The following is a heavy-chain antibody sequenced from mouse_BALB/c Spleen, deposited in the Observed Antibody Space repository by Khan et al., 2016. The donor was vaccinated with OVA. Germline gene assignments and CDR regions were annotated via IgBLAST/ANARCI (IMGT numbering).Heavy chain of an antibody. Sequence: QVQLKESGPGLVAPSQSLSLTCTVSGFSLTSYGVHWVRQPPGKGLEWPGVIWAGGSTNYNSALMSRLSISKDNSKSQVFLKMNSLQTDDTAMYYCARLEDIWGQGTTLTVSS. CDR2: IWAGGST. D-gene: IGHD1-3*01. J-gene: IGHJ2*01. CDR1: GFSLTSYG. CDR3: ARLEDI. V-gene: IGHV2-9*02.